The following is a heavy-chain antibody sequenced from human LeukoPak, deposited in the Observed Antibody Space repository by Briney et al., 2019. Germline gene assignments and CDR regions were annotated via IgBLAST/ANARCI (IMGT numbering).Heavy chain of an antibody. CDR3: ARVIGSWSEHFDY. CDR2: IYYSGST. CDR1: GVSISSYY. J-gene: IGHJ4*02. Sequence: PSETLSLTCTVSGVSISSYYWSWIRQPPGKGLEWIGYIYYSGSTNYNPSLKSRVTISVDTSKNQFSLKLSSVTAADTAVYYCARVIGSWSEHFDYWGQGTLVTVSS. V-gene: IGHV4-59*01. D-gene: IGHD6-13*01.